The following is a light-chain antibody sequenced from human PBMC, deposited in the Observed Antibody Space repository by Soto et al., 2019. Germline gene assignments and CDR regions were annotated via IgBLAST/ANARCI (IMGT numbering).Light chain of an antibody. V-gene: IGLV2-11*01. CDR3: CSYAGSYAYV. J-gene: IGLJ1*01. CDR1: SSDVGGYNY. CDR2: DVS. Sequence: QSALTQPRSVSGSPGQSVTISCTGTSSDVGGYNYVSWYQQHPGKVPKLLIYDVSKRPSEVPDRFSGSKSGNTASLTISGLQGEDEADYYCCSYAGSYAYVFGTGTKVTFL.